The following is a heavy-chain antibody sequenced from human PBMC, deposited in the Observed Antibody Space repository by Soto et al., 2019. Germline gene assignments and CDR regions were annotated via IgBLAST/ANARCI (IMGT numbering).Heavy chain of an antibody. D-gene: IGHD2-2*02. J-gene: IGHJ5*02. Sequence: QVQMVESGGGVVQPGGSLRLSGAASGFPFSDYSRNGVRRAQGRGLEGWALISYYGSNKYYADSVKGRFTISRDNSKNELSLQMNSLRAEDTAVYYCASHTVRGAIRMAYFDPWGQGTLVTVSS. CDR3: ASHTVRGAIRMAYFDP. CDR1: GFPFSDYS. CDR2: ISYYGSNK. V-gene: IGHV3-30-3*01.